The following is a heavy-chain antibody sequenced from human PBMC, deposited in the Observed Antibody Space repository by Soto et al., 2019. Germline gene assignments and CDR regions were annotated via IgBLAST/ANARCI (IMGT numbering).Heavy chain of an antibody. D-gene: IGHD5-12*01. V-gene: IGHV3-23*01. CDR1: GFTLNSYA. J-gene: IGHJ4*02. CDR3: AKGVEWLRLIYFDY. Sequence: PGGSLGLSCAASGFTLNSYAMSWVRQAPGKGLEWVSAISGSGGSTYYADSVKGRFTISRDNSKNTLYLQMNSLRAEDTAVYYCAKGVEWLRLIYFDYWGQGTLVTVSS. CDR2: ISGSGGST.